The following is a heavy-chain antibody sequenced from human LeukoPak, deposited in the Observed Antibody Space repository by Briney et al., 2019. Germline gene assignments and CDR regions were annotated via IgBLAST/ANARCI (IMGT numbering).Heavy chain of an antibody. J-gene: IGHJ5*02. V-gene: IGHV4-30-4*08. CDR3: ASTNCSSARCYGANWFDP. D-gene: IGHD2-2*01. CDR2: IYNSGST. CDR1: GGSISRGDYY. Sequence: SQTLSLTCSVSGGSISRGDYYWSWIRQPPGKCLECIGYIYNSGSTFTYKPSLKSRVTISVDTSKNQFSLRLSSVTAADTAVYYCASTNCSSARCYGANWFDPWGQGTLVTVSS.